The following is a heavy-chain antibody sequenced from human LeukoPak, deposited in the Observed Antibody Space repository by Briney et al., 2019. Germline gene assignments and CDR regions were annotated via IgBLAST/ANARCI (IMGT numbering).Heavy chain of an antibody. CDR3: AKDLIKSPIVVVISWAFDI. D-gene: IGHD3-22*01. CDR1: GFTFSSYS. V-gene: IGHV3-48*04. J-gene: IGHJ3*02. Sequence: PGGSLRLSCAASGFTFSSYSMNWVRQAPGKGLEWVSYISSSSTIYYADSVKGRFTISRDNAKNSLYLQMNSLRAEDTAVYYCAKDLIKSPIVVVISWAFDIWGQGTMVTVSS. CDR2: ISSSSTI.